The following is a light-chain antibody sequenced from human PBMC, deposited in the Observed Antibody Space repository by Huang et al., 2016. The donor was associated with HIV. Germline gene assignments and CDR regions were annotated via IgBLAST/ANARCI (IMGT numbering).Light chain of an antibody. V-gene: IGKV1-17*03. CDR1: QDIANS. J-gene: IGKJ1*01. Sequence: DIQMTQTPSAMSASVGDRVTITCRASQDIANSLAWFQQKPGKVPRPLIYGTSTLRSGDPSRFSDSGSGTEFTLTISSLQPEDFATYYCLQHNTYPWMFGQGTKVEVK. CDR3: LQHNTYPWM. CDR2: GTS.